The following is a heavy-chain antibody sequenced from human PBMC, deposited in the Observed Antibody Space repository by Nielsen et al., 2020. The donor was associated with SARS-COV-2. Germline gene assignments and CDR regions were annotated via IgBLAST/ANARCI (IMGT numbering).Heavy chain of an antibody. V-gene: IGHV3-21*01. D-gene: IGHD6-19*01. CDR3: AREIAVAGIRYFDY. CDR2: ISSSSSYI. CDR1: GFTFSSYW. J-gene: IGHJ4*02. Sequence: GESLKISCAASGFTFSSYWMNWVRQAPGKGLEWVSSISSSSSYIYYADSVKGRFTISRDNAKNSLYLQMNSLRAEDTAVYYCAREIAVAGIRYFDYWGQGTLVTVSS.